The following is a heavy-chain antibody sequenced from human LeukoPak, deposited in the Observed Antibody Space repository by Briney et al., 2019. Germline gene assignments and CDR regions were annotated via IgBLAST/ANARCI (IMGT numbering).Heavy chain of an antibody. Sequence: QPGGSLRLSCVASGFPFSSYWMTWVRQAPGKGLEWAANIKQDGSKKSYVDSVKGRFTISRDNAKNSLYLQMNSLRAEDTAIYYCTRVGYIDEGIDYWGQGTLVTVSS. V-gene: IGHV3-7*04. D-gene: IGHD5-24*01. CDR1: GFPFSSYW. CDR3: TRVGYIDEGIDY. J-gene: IGHJ4*02. CDR2: IKQDGSKK.